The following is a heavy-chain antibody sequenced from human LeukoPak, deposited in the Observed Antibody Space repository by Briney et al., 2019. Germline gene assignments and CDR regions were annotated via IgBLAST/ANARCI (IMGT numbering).Heavy chain of an antibody. Sequence: GGSLRLSCAASGFTFSTYPFHWVRQAPGKGLEWVAVISPDRTYTYYADAVKGRFTISRDNSKSTLYLQMNSLRAEDTAVYYCAQNRLDCTNTPCYVYWGQGTLVTVSS. D-gene: IGHD2-8*01. V-gene: IGHV3-30*04. CDR3: AQNRLDCTNTPCYVY. CDR2: ISPDRTYT. CDR1: GFTFSTYP. J-gene: IGHJ4*02.